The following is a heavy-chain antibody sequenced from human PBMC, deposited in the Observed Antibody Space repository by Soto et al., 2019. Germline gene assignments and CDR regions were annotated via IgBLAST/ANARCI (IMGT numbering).Heavy chain of an antibody. CDR2: IYYSGTT. CDR1: GGSISSCDYY. Sequence: QVQLQESGPGLVKPSQTLSLTCTVSGGSISSCDYYWRWIRQPPGKGLEWIVYIYYSGTTYYNPFLKSRVTISVDTSKNQFSLKLRAVTDADTAVYYCARDIVLMVYARYYDYGMYVLGPGTTVPVSS. CDR3: ARDIVLMVYARYYDYGMYV. J-gene: IGHJ6*02. D-gene: IGHD2-8*01. V-gene: IGHV4-30-4*01.